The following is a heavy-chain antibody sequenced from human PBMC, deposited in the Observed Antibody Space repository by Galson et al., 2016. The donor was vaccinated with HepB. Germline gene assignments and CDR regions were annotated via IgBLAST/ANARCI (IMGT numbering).Heavy chain of an antibody. CDR3: ADPPLGF. Sequence: SLRLSCAASGFTFSTFAMTWVRQAPGRGLEWVANINQDGSKKNYLDSVKGRFTISRDNAKNSLYLQMNSLRVEDTAVYYCADPPLGFWGQGSLLTVSS. J-gene: IGHJ4*02. V-gene: IGHV3-7*03. D-gene: IGHD3-10*01. CDR2: INQDGSKK. CDR1: GFTFSTFA.